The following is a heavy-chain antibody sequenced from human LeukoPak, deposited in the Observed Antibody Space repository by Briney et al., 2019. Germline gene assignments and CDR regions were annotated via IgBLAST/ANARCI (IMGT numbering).Heavy chain of an antibody. D-gene: IGHD3-10*01. CDR2: IKQDGSEK. V-gene: IGHV3-7*03. Sequence: PGGSLRLSCAASGFTFSSYWMSWVRQAPGKGLEWVANIKQDGSEKYYVDSVKGRFTISRDNAKNSLYLEMNSLRAEDTAVYYCARVGGLDQEIQLLWFGELFQGSYYMDVWGKGTTVTVSS. J-gene: IGHJ6*03. CDR3: ARVGGLDQEIQLLWFGELFQGSYYMDV. CDR1: GFTFSSYW.